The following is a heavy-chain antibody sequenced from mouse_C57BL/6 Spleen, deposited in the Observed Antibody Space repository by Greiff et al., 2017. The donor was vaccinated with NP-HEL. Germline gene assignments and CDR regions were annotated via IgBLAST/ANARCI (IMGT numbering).Heavy chain of an antibody. CDR3: SRSGTGFAY. Sequence: QVQLQQSGAELARPGASVKLSCKAPGYTFTSSGISWVKQRIGQGLEWIGELYPRSGNTYYNEKLKGKATLTAAKSSSTAYMDLRNLTSDDSAVYFCSRSGTGFAYWCQGTLVTVSA. V-gene: IGHV1-81*01. J-gene: IGHJ3*01. CDR1: GYTFTSSG. CDR2: LYPRSGNT. D-gene: IGHD4-1*01.